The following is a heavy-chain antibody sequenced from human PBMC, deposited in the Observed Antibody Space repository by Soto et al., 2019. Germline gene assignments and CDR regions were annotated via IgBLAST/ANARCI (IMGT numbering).Heavy chain of an antibody. V-gene: IGHV3-23*01. Sequence: RVSCGAGEVSISSYAMSRVRQAPGKGLEWVSAISGSGGSTYYADSVKGRFTISRDNSKNTLYLQMNSLRAEDTAVYYCAKDHSSGLEWLLSSYYYYYGMDVWGQGTTVTVSS. CDR2: ISGSGGST. J-gene: IGHJ6*02. CDR1: EVSISSYA. CDR3: AKDHSSGLEWLLSSYYYYYGMDV. D-gene: IGHD3-3*01.